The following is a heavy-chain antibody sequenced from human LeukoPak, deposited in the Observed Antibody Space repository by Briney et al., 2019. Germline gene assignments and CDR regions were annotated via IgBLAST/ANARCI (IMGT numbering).Heavy chain of an antibody. Sequence: ASVRVSCKASGYIFSDFYMHWVRQAPGQGLEWMGWINPKSGYTNYAQTFQGRVTMTTDTSINTAYMELSRLKSDDTALYYCARDGDYVEACFDSRGQGTLVTVSS. V-gene: IGHV1-2*02. CDR2: INPKSGYT. CDR1: GYIFSDFY. D-gene: IGHD4-17*01. J-gene: IGHJ4*02. CDR3: ARDGDYVEACFDS.